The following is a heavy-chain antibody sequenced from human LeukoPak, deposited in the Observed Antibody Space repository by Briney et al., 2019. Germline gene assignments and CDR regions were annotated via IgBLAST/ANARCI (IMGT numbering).Heavy chain of an antibody. Sequence: QTGGSLRLSCAASGFTFSSYAMSCVRQAPGKGLEWVSTISGSGASTFYADSVKGRFIISRDNSKNTLYLQMSTLRAEDTAVYYCAKVWASPLFAGYFDHWGPGTLATVSS. D-gene: IGHD3-16*01. J-gene: IGHJ4*02. CDR2: ISGSGAST. CDR3: AKVWASPLFAGYFDH. V-gene: IGHV3-23*01. CDR1: GFTFSSYA.